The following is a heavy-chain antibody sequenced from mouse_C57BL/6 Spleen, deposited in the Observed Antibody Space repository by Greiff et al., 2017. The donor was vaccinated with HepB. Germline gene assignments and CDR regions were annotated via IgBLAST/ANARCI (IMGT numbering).Heavy chain of an antibody. V-gene: IGHV1-55*01. J-gene: IGHJ4*01. CDR3: ARRGGGAMDY. CDR1: GYTFTSYW. CDR2: IYPGSGST. Sequence: QVQLQQPGAELVKPGASVKMSCEASGYTFTSYWITWVKPRPGQGLEWIGDIYPGSGSTNYNEKFKSKATLTGDTSSSTAYMQLSSLASEDSAVYYCARRGGGAMDYWGQGTSVTVSS.